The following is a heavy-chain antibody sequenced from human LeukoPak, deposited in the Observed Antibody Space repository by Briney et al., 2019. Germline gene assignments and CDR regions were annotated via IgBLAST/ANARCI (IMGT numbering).Heavy chain of an antibody. CDR2: IYYSGST. J-gene: IGHJ6*03. CDR3: ARQRWELGNYYYYYMDV. CDR1: GGSISSSSYY. V-gene: IGHV4-39*01. Sequence: MPSETLSLTCTVSGGSISSSSYYWGWIRQPPGKGLEWIGSIYYSGSTYYNPSLKSRVTISVDTSKNQFSLKLSSVTAADTAVYYRARQRWELGNYYYYYMDVWGKGTTVTVSS. D-gene: IGHD1-26*01.